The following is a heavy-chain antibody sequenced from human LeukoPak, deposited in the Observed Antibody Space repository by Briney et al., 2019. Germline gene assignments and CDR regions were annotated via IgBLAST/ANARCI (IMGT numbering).Heavy chain of an antibody. CDR1: GFTFSSYG. CDR2: ISSSSSYI. D-gene: IGHD6-19*01. Sequence: PGGSLRLSCAASGFTFSSYGMNWVRQAPGKGPEWVSSISSSSSYIYSADSVKGRFTISRDNAKNSLYLQMNSLRAEDTAVYYCARRGPSVAGPYDYWGQGTLVTVSS. V-gene: IGHV3-21*01. CDR3: ARRGPSVAGPYDY. J-gene: IGHJ4*02.